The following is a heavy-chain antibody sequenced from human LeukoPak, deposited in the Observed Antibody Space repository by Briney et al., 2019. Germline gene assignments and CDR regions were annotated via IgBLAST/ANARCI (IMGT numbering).Heavy chain of an antibody. CDR2: IYTSGST. V-gene: IGHV4-61*02. CDR3: ARSEYYDFWSGYV. J-gene: IGHJ4*02. D-gene: IGHD3-3*01. Sequence: SETLSLTRTVPGGSISSGSYYWSWIRQPAGKGLEWIGRIYTSGSTNYNPSLKRRVTISVDTSKNQFSIKLSAVTAAGTAVYYCARSEYYDFWSGYVWGQGTLVTVSS. CDR1: GGSISSGSYY.